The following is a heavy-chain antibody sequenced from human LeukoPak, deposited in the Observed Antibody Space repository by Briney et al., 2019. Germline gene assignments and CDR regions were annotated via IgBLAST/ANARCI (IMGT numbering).Heavy chain of an antibody. CDR2: IPYDGSNK. CDR3: AKWDSRIDY. Sequence: GGSLRLSCAASGFTFSSYGMHWVRQAPGKGLEWVAVIPYDGSNKYYADSVKGRFTISRDNSKNTLYLQMNSLRAEDTAVYYCAKWDSRIDYWGQGTLVTVSS. CDR1: GFTFSSYG. J-gene: IGHJ4*02. D-gene: IGHD1-26*01. V-gene: IGHV3-30*18.